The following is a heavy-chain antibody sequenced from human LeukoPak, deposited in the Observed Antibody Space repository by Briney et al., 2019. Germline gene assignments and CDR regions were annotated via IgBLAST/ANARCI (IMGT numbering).Heavy chain of an antibody. V-gene: IGHV3-11*04. J-gene: IGHJ6*03. CDR1: GVTFSDYY. CDR2: ISSSGSTI. D-gene: IGHD3-10*01. CDR3: ARDVRGYGSGSGYYYYMDV. Sequence: GGSLRLSCAASGVTFSDYYVSWIREAPGKGRERVSYISSSGSTIYYADSVKGRFTISRDNAKNSLYLQMNSLRAEDTAVYYCARDVRGYGSGSGYYYYMDVWGKGTTVTVSS.